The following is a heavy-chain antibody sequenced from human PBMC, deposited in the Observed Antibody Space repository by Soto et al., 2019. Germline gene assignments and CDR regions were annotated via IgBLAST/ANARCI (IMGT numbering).Heavy chain of an antibody. CDR1: GGTFSSYT. J-gene: IGHJ3*02. Sequence: QVQLVQSGAEVKKPGSSVKVSCKASGGTFSSYTISWVRQAPGQGLEWMGRIIPILSIANYAQKFQGRVTITADKSTSTAYMELSSLRSEDTAVYYCARAYYYGSGSYFWGAFDIWGQGTMVTVSS. CDR2: IIPILSIA. V-gene: IGHV1-69*02. D-gene: IGHD3-10*01. CDR3: ARAYYYGSGSYFWGAFDI.